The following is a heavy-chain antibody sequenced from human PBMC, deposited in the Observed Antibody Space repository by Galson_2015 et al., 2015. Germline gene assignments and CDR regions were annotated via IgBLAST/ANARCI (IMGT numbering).Heavy chain of an antibody. V-gene: IGHV2-5*02. CDR2: IYWDDDK. D-gene: IGHD6-19*01. CDR1: GFSLSTSGVG. Sequence: PALVKPTQTLTLTCIFFGFSLSTSGVGVGWIRQPPGKALEWLGVIYWDDDKRYSPSLKSRLTITKDTSKNQVVLTMTNMDPVDTATYYCAHLVWSSGLGVFDIWGQGTMVTVSS. CDR3: AHLVWSSGLGVFDI. J-gene: IGHJ3*02.